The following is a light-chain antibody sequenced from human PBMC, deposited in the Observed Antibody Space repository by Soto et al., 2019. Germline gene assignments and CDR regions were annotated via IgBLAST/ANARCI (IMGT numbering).Light chain of an antibody. CDR3: QQYKSDSWT. J-gene: IGKJ1*01. CDR2: KXS. V-gene: IGKV1-5*03. Sequence: DLQVTRSPSTRSASVGDRVNITCRASQSIXSWLAGYQHEPGKAPKVLIYKXSSLERGGPSRLSGSGSGTEFTLTISSLHPDDFATYYCQQYKSDSWTFGQGTKVDIK. CDR1: QSIXSW.